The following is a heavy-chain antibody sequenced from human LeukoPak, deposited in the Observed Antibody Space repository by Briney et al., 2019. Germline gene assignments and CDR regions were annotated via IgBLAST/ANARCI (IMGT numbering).Heavy chain of an antibody. Sequence: SETLSLTCTVSGGSISSYYWSWIRQPPGKGLEWIGYIYYSGSTNYNPSLKSRVTISVDTSKNQFSLKLSSVTAADTAVYYCARHYYGSGSRLGYFDYWGQGTLVTVSS. D-gene: IGHD3-10*01. J-gene: IGHJ4*02. CDR1: GGSISSYY. V-gene: IGHV4-59*08. CDR3: ARHYYGSGSRLGYFDY. CDR2: IYYSGST.